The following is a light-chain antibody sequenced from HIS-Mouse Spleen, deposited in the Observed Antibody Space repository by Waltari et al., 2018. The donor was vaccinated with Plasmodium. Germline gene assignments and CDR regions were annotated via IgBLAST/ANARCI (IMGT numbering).Light chain of an antibody. CDR1: ALPKKY. V-gene: IGLV3-10*01. CDR2: KDS. J-gene: IGLJ3*02. CDR3: YSTDSSGNHRV. Sequence: SYELTQPPSVSVSPGQPARITCAGAALPKKYAYWYQQKSGQAPVLVIYKDSKRPSGIPERFSGSSSGTMATLTISGAQVEDEADDYCYSTDSSGNHRVFGGGTKLTVL.